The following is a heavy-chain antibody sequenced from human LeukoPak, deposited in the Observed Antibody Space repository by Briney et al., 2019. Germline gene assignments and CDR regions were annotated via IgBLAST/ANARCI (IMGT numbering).Heavy chain of an antibody. V-gene: IGHV1-18*01. CDR2: ISAYNGNT. CDR1: GYTFTSYG. Sequence: ASVKVSCKASGYTFTSYGISWVRQAPGQGLEWMGWISAYNGNTNYAQKLQGRVTMTTDTSTSTAYMELRSLRSDDTAVYYCARGKYYYDSSGYSYWGQGTLVTVSS. CDR3: ARGKYYYDSSGYSY. D-gene: IGHD3-22*01. J-gene: IGHJ4*02.